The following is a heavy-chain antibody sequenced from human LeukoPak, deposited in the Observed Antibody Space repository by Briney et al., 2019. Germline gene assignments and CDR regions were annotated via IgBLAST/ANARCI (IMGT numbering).Heavy chain of an antibody. J-gene: IGHJ4*02. CDR1: GFPFSSYS. CDR3: ARRWDFDY. V-gene: IGHV3-53*04. D-gene: IGHD5-24*01. Sequence: GGSLSLSCAASGFPFSSYSMNWVRQAPGKGLEWVSVIYSGGNTYYADSVKGRFTISRHNSKNTVYLHMKSLRPEDTAVYYCARRWDFDYWGQGTLVTVSS. CDR2: IYSGGNT.